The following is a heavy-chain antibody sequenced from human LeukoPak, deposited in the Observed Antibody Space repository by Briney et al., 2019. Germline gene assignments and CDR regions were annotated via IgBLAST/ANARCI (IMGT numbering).Heavy chain of an antibody. CDR3: AREVPYYDSSGYYPDY. D-gene: IGHD3-22*01. V-gene: IGHV1-18*01. CDR1: GYTFTSYG. Sequence: EASVKVSCKASGYTFTSYGISWVRQAPGQGLEWMGWISAYNGNTNYAQKLQGRVTMTTDTSTSTAYMELRSLRSDDTAVYYCAREVPYYDSSGYYPDYWGQGTLVTVSS. J-gene: IGHJ4*02. CDR2: ISAYNGNT.